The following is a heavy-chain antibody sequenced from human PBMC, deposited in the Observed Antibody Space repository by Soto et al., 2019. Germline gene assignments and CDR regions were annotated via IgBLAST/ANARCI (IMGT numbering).Heavy chain of an antibody. CDR3: AKEVEYYYMDV. V-gene: IGHV3-30*18. CDR1: GFAFSSYG. D-gene: IGHD2-15*01. CDR2: ISYDGSNK. J-gene: IGHJ6*03. Sequence: GGSLRLSCAASGFAFSSYGMHWVRQAPGKGLEWVAVISYDGSNKYFADSVKGRFTISRDNSKNTLYLQMNSLRAEDTAVYYCAKEVEYYYMDVWGKGTTVTVSS.